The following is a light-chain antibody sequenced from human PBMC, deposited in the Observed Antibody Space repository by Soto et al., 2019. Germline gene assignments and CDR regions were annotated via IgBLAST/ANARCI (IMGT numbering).Light chain of an antibody. J-gene: IGLJ3*02. CDR1: SSDVGVYDL. CDR3: CAFAYSRVV. V-gene: IGLV2-23*01. CDR2: EAT. Sequence: QSALTQPASVSGSPGQSITISCTGTSSDVGVYDLVSWYQHHPGKVPKLIIYEATKWPSGVSQRFSGSKSGSTASLTISGLQAEDEADYYCCAFAYSRVVFGGGTKLTVL.